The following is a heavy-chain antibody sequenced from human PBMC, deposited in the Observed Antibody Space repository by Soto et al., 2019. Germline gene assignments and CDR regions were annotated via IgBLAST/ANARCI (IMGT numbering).Heavy chain of an antibody. V-gene: IGHV4-39*01. J-gene: IGHJ4*02. CDR1: GGSISSSSYY. Sequence: SETLSLTCTVSGGSISSSSYYWGWIRQPPGKGLEWIGSIYYSGSTYYNPSLKSRVTISVDTSKNQFSLKLSSVTAADTAVYYCARRQQWLVRSWYFDYWGQGTLVTVSS. CDR2: IYYSGST. D-gene: IGHD6-19*01. CDR3: ARRQQWLVRSWYFDY.